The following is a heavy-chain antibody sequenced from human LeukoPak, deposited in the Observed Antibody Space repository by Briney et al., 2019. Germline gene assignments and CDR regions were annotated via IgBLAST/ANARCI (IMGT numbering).Heavy chain of an antibody. V-gene: IGHV1-69*13. J-gene: IGHJ4*02. CDR2: IIPVFNSP. D-gene: IGHD6-13*01. CDR1: GGAFSSSA. Sequence: SVKVSCKASGGAFSSSAVSWVRQAPGQGLEWMGGIIPVFNSPNYAQKFLGRLTITADESTRTAYMELSSLRSEDTAVYYCARGRYSSSWADFDYWGQGTLVTVSS. CDR3: ARGRYSSSWADFDY.